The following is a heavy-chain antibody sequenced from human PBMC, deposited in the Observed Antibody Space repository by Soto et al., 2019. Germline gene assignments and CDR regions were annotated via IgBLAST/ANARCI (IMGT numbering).Heavy chain of an antibody. CDR3: ARASYDSSGYPGTNFDY. Sequence: AASVKVSCKASGGTFSSYAISWVRQAPGQGLEWMGGIIPIFGTANYAQKFQGRVTITADESTSTAYMELSSLRSEDTAVYYCARASYDSSGYPGTNFDYWGQGTLVTVSS. J-gene: IGHJ4*02. CDR1: GGTFSSYA. V-gene: IGHV1-69*13. CDR2: IIPIFGTA. D-gene: IGHD3-22*01.